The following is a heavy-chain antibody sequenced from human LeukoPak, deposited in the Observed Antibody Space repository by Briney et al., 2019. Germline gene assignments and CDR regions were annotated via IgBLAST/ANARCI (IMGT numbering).Heavy chain of an antibody. J-gene: IGHJ6*03. CDR3: ARPFLAGGYYMDV. D-gene: IGHD2/OR15-2a*01. Sequence: GGSLRLSCAASGFTFSSYAMHWVRQAPGKGLEWVAVISYDGSNKYYADSVKGRFTISRDNSKNTLFLQMNSLRADDTAVYYCARPFLAGGYYMDVWGKGTTVSVSS. CDR2: ISYDGSNK. CDR1: GFTFSSYA. V-gene: IGHV3-30*04.